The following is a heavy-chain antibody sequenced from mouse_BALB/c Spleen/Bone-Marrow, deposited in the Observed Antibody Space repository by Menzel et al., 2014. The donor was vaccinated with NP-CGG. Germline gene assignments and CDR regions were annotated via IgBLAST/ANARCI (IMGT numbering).Heavy chain of an antibody. J-gene: IGHJ4*01. CDR1: GFSLSRYN. CDR3: ARKDGGYYVMDY. Sequence: QVQLKESGPGLVAPSQNLSITCTVSGFSLSRYNIHWIRQPPGKGLEWLGMIWGGGGTDHNSALKSRLRISKDNSKSQIFLKINSLQIDDTAMYYCARKDGGYYVMDYWCQGTSVTVSS. V-gene: IGHV2-6-4*01. D-gene: IGHD2-3*01. CDR2: IWGGGGT.